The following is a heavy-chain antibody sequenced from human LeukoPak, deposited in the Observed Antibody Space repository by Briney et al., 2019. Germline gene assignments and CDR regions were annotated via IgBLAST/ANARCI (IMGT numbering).Heavy chain of an antibody. CDR3: ARQPGGYSGPFDY. CDR2: VYYSGST. V-gene: IGHV4-39*01. CDR1: GGSISSSTYY. Sequence: SETLSLTCTVSGGSISSSTYYWGWIRQPPGKGLEWVASVYYSGSTYYNPSLESRVTMSVDTSKNQFSLKLSSVTAADTAVYYCARQPGGYSGPFDYWGQGTLVTVSS. D-gene: IGHD5-12*01. J-gene: IGHJ4*02.